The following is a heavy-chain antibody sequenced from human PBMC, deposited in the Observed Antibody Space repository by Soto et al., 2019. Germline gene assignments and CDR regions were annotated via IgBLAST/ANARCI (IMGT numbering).Heavy chain of an antibody. V-gene: IGHV2-5*02. Sequence: GXTLVNPTQTLTXTCTFSRFSLSTDDVGVVWIRQPPGKALDWLAVIYWDDDNRYSPSLESSLTITKDTYKNQVLLTMTNMDPVDKATYFCARSKYSISSFDYWGQGALGTVSS. J-gene: IGHJ4*02. CDR1: RFSLSTDDVG. D-gene: IGHD6-6*01. CDR3: ARSKYSISSFDY. CDR2: IYWDDDN.